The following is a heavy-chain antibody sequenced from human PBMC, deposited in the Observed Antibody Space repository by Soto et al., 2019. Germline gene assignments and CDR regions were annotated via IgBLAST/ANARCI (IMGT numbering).Heavy chain of an antibody. CDR3: ARASTSTVFDP. J-gene: IGHJ5*02. D-gene: IGHD2-2*01. V-gene: IGHV4-31*03. CDR2: IDYSGST. Sequence: QVQLQESGPGLVKPSQTLSLTCTVSGGSISSGGYNWSWIRQHPGKGLEWIGYIDYSGSTYYNPSLKSRVTISVDTSENHFSLKLSSVTAADTAVYYCARASTSTVFDPWGQGTLLTVSS. CDR1: GGSISSGGYN.